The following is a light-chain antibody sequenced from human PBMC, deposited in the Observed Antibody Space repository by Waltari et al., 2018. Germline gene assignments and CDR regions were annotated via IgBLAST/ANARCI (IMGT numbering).Light chain of an antibody. J-gene: IGKJ1*01. CDR2: AAS. V-gene: IGKV1-8*01. CDR1: PGISSY. Sequence: AIRITQSPSSLSASTGDRVTITCPPSPGISSYLAWYQQKPGKAPKLLIYAASTLQSGVPSRFSGSGSGTDFTLTISCLQSEDFATYYCQQYYSYPWTFGQGTKVEIK. CDR3: QQYYSYPWT.